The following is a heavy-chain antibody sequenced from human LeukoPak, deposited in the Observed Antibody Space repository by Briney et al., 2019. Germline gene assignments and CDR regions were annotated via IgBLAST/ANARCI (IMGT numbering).Heavy chain of an antibody. Sequence: SETQSLTCAVYGGSFSGYYWSWIRQPPGKGLEWIGEINHSGSTNYNPSLKSRVSISVDTSKNQFSLKLSSVTAADTAVYYCATRDYGDHSFDYWGQGTLVTVSS. CDR1: GGSFSGYY. CDR3: ATRDYGDHSFDY. D-gene: IGHD4-17*01. CDR2: INHSGST. J-gene: IGHJ4*02. V-gene: IGHV4-34*01.